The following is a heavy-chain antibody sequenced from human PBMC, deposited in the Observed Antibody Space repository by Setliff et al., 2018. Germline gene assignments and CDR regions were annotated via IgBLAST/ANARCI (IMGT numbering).Heavy chain of an antibody. CDR3: ARQDTAMSRPRGYFDY. D-gene: IGHD5-18*01. Sequence: PGGSLRLSCAVSGLSFSNAWMSWVRQAPGKGLEWVANIKQDGSEKDYVDSVKGRFTISRDNAKNSLYLQMNSLRAEDTAVYYCARQDTAMSRPRGYFDYWGQGTLVTVSS. V-gene: IGHV3-7*01. CDR2: IKQDGSEK. J-gene: IGHJ4*02. CDR1: GLSFSNAW.